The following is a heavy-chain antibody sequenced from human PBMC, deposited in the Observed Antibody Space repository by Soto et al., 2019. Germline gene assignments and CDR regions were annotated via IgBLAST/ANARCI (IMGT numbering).Heavy chain of an antibody. Sequence: GGSLRLSCAASGFTFSSFGMHWVRQAPGKGLEWVAVIWYDGSNKYYADSVKGRFTISRDNSKNTLYLQMNSLRAEDTAVYYCARAEGLLWFGELLTWGQGTLVTVSS. CDR1: GFTFSSFG. V-gene: IGHV3-33*01. CDR3: ARAEGLLWFGELLT. CDR2: IWYDGSNK. D-gene: IGHD3-10*01. J-gene: IGHJ4*02.